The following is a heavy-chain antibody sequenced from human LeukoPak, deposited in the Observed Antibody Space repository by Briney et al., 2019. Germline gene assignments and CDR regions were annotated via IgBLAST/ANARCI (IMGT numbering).Heavy chain of an antibody. CDR1: GGSISSSSCY. J-gene: IGHJ5*02. D-gene: IGHD4-17*01. V-gene: IGHV4-39*01. CDR2: IYYSGST. CDR3: ARLDGDYGDYTNWFDP. Sequence: PSETLSLTCTVSGGSISSSSCYWGWIRQPPGKGLEWIGSIYYSGSTYYNPSPKSRVTISVDTSKNQFSLKLSSVTAADTAVYYCARLDGDYGDYTNWFDPWGQGTLVTVSS.